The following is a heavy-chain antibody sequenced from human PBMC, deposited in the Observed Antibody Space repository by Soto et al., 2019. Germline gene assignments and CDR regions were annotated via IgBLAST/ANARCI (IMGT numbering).Heavy chain of an antibody. D-gene: IGHD3-3*01. CDR1: GGSFSGYY. V-gene: IGHV4-34*01. CDR3: ARNNYDFWSGYQTYNWFDP. Sequence: KASETLSLTCAVYGGSFSGYYWSWIRQPPGKGLEWIGEINHSGSTNYNPSLKSRVTISVDTSKNQFSLKLSSVTAADTAVYYCARNNYDFWSGYQTYNWFDPWGQGTLVTVSS. CDR2: INHSGST. J-gene: IGHJ5*02.